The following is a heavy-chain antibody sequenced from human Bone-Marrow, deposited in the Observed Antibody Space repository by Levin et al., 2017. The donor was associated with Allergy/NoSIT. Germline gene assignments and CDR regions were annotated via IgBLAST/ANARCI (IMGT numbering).Heavy chain of an antibody. CDR3: AKAGGNSDAFDI. D-gene: IGHD1-14*01. V-gene: IGHV3-9*01. Sequence: GGSLRLSCAASGFTLGDFAMHWVRQAPGKGLEWVSFITWNSGGIVYADSVKGRFTISRDNAKNSLYLQMNSLRVDDTALYYCAKAGGNSDAFDIWGQGTMVTVSS. CDR2: ITWNSGGI. CDR1: GFTLGDFA. J-gene: IGHJ3*02.